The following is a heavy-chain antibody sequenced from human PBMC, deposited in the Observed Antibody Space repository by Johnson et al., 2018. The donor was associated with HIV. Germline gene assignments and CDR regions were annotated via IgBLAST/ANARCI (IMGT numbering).Heavy chain of an antibody. J-gene: IGHJ3*02. Sequence: HVQLVESGGGVVQPGRSLRLSCAASGFTFSSYAMHWVRQAPGKGLEWVAVISYDGSNKYYADSVKGRFTISRDNSKNTLFLQINSLRAEDTGVYYCATDILFGTTRSDHDAFDTWGQGTMVTVSS. V-gene: IGHV3-30-3*01. CDR3: ATDILFGTTRSDHDAFDT. CDR1: GFTFSSYA. D-gene: IGHD1-1*01. CDR2: ISYDGSNK.